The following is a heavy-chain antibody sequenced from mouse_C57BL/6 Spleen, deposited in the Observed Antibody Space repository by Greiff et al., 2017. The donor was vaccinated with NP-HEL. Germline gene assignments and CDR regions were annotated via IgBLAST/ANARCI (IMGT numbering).Heavy chain of an antibody. CDR3: ARSPFYGSSYFFAY. D-gene: IGHD1-1*01. V-gene: IGHV1-18*01. CDR2: INPNNGGT. Sequence: VQLKQSGPELVKPGASVKIPCKASGYTFTDYNMDWVKQSHGKSLEWIGDINPNNGGTIYNQKFKGKATLTVDKSSSTAYMELRSLTSEDTAVYYCARSPFYGSSYFFAYWGQGTLVTVSA. J-gene: IGHJ3*01. CDR1: GYTFTDYN.